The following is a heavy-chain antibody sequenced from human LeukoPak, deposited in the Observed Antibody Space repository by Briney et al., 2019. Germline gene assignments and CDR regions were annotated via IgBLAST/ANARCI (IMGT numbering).Heavy chain of an antibody. Sequence: SETLSLTCAVYGGSFSGYYWSWIRQPPGKGLEWIGEINHSGSTNYNPSLKSRVTISVDTSKNQFSLKLSSVTAADTAVYYCATGPRVMFGGVIAGFDYWGQGTLVTVSS. D-gene: IGHD3-16*02. CDR2: INHSGST. CDR1: GGSFSGYY. V-gene: IGHV4-34*01. J-gene: IGHJ4*02. CDR3: ATGPRVMFGGVIAGFDY.